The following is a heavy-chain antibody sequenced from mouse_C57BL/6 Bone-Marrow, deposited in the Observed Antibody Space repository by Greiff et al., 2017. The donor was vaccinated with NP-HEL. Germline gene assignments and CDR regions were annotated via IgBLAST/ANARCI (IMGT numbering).Heavy chain of an antibody. J-gene: IGHJ2*01. CDR2: IHPNSGST. V-gene: IGHV1-64*01. Sequence: QVHVKQSGAELVKPGASVKLSCKASGYTFTSYWMHWVKQRPGQGLEWIGMIHPNSGSTNYNEKFKSKATLTVDKSSSTAYMQLSSLTSEDSAVYYCARYYYGSSYVSLFDYWGQGTTLTVSS. CDR3: ARYYYGSSYVSLFDY. CDR1: GYTFTSYW. D-gene: IGHD1-1*01.